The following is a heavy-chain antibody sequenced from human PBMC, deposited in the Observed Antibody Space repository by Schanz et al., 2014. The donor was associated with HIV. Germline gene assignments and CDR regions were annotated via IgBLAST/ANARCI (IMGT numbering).Heavy chain of an antibody. CDR3: ARVANWHYYGMDV. J-gene: IGHJ6*02. Sequence: QVQTGESGGGGVQHGREVGRSCGEEELKFSTYGMHWVRQAPGKGLEWVAFISYDGSNKYYADSVKGRFTISRDNSKNTLYLQMNSLRAEDTAVYYCARVANWHYYGMDVWGRGTTVTVSS. CDR1: ELKFSTYG. CDR2: ISYDGSNK. V-gene: IGHV3-30*03.